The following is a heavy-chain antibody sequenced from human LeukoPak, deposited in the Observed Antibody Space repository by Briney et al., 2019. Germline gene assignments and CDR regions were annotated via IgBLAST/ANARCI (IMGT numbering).Heavy chain of an antibody. J-gene: IGHJ4*02. Sequence: GGSLRLSCAASGFTFSDYYTSWIRQAPGKGLEWVSYISSSGSTIYYADSVKGRFTISRDNAKNSLYLQMNSLRAEDTAVYYCATSIAAAGTGFDYWGQGTLVTVSS. CDR3: ATSIAAAGTGFDY. D-gene: IGHD6-13*01. V-gene: IGHV3-11*04. CDR1: GFTFSDYY. CDR2: ISSSGSTI.